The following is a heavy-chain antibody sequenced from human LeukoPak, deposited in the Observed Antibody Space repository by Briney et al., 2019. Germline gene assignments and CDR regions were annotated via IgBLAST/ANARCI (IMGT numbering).Heavy chain of an antibody. J-gene: IGHJ3*02. CDR1: GFTFSSYG. Sequence: GGSLRLSCAASGFTFSSYGMHWVRQAPGKGLEWVAVISYDGSNKYYADSVKGRFTISRDNSKNTLYLQMNSLRAEDTAVYYCAKGGFAFDIWGQGTMVTVSS. CDR3: AKGGFAFDI. V-gene: IGHV3-30*18. CDR2: ISYDGSNK.